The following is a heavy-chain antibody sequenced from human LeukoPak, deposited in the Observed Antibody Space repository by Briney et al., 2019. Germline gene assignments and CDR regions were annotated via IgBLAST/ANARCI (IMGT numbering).Heavy chain of an antibody. CDR2: IIPIFGTA. J-gene: IGHJ4*02. CDR3: ARSEGGYSVGFDY. V-gene: IGHV1-69*13. Sequence: SVKVSCKASGGTFSSYAISWVRQAPGQGLEWMGGIIPIFGTANYAQKSQGRVTITADESTSTAYMELSSLRSEDTAVYYCARSEGGYSVGFDYWGQGTLVTVSS. CDR1: GGTFSSYA. D-gene: IGHD5-18*01.